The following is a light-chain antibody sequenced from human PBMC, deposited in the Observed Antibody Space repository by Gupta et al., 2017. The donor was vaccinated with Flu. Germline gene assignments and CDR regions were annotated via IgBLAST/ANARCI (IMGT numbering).Light chain of an antibody. CDR1: SSDVGGYNY. CDR3: SSYTSSSTLKV. J-gene: IGLJ2*01. V-gene: IGLV2-14*01. CDR2: EVS. Sequence: QSALTQPDSVSGSPGQSITISCTGTSSDVGGYNYVSWYQPHPGKAPKLMIYEVSNRPSGVSNRFSGSKSGNTASLTISGLQAEDEADYYCSSYTSSSTLKVFGGGTKLTVL.